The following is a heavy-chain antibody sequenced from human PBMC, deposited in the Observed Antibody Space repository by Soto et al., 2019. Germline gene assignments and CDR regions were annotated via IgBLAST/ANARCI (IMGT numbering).Heavy chain of an antibody. CDR1: GGSLISCA. D-gene: IGHD2-21*02. CDR2: IIPIFGTA. Sequence: GXAVKLACKTSGGSLISCAISWVRQDTGQGLEWMGGIIPIFGTANYAQKFQGRVTITADESTSTAYMELSSLRSEDTAVYYCARGKVPVVTAIDSNWFDPWGQRTLVTVSS. CDR3: ARGKVPVVTAIDSNWFDP. J-gene: IGHJ5*02. V-gene: IGHV1-69*01.